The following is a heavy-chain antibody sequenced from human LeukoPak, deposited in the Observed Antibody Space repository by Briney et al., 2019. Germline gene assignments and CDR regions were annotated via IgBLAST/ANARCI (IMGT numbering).Heavy chain of an antibody. V-gene: IGHV1-2*02. CDR2: INPNSGGT. J-gene: IGHJ3*02. D-gene: IGHD2-2*01. CDR1: GYTFTSYG. CDR3: ARTYCSSTSCYEDDAFDI. Sequence: ASVKVSCKASGYTFTSYGISWVRQAPGQGLEWMGWINPNSGGTNYAQKFQGRVTMTRDTSISTAYTELSRLRSDDTAVYYCARTYCSSTSCYEDDAFDIWGQGTMVTVSS.